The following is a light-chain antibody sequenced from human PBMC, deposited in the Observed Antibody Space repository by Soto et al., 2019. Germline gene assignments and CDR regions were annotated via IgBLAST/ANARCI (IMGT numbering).Light chain of an antibody. CDR2: GAS. Sequence: EIVLTQSPPTLSVSPEERGTLSCRASQSVSSNLAWYQQNPGQAPRLLIYGASTRATGIPARFSGSRSGTDFTLTITSLEPEDFGVYFCHQRNKFGQGTRLEIK. CDR1: QSVSSN. V-gene: IGKV3-11*01. CDR3: HQRNK. J-gene: IGKJ5*01.